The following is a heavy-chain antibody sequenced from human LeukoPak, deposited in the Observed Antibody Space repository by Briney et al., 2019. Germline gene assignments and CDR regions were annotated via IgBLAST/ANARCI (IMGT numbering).Heavy chain of an antibody. Sequence: GGSLRLSCAASGFTFSSYSMNWVRQAPGKGLEWVSSISSSSSYVYYADSVKGRFTISRDNAKNSLYLQMNSLRAEDTAVYYCAREQYGSGSHTSFDYWGQGTLVTVSS. CDR1: GFTFSSYS. D-gene: IGHD3-10*01. V-gene: IGHV3-21*01. CDR2: ISSSSSYV. J-gene: IGHJ4*02. CDR3: AREQYGSGSHTSFDY.